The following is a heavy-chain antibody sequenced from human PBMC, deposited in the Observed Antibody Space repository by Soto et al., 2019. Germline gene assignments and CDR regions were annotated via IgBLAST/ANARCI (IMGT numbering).Heavy chain of an antibody. Sequence: QEQLVESGGGVVKPGGSLRLSCTASGFSFSDYSMTWIRQAPGKGVECIACISSSGNIIYYADSVKGRFTVSRDNAKNSLYLHMNSLTAEDTAMYYCVRDDAYVGTNNWFDPWGQGTLVTVSS. D-gene: IGHD3-16*01. CDR2: ISSSGNII. CDR1: GFSFSDYS. V-gene: IGHV3-11*01. J-gene: IGHJ5*02. CDR3: VRDDAYVGTNNWFDP.